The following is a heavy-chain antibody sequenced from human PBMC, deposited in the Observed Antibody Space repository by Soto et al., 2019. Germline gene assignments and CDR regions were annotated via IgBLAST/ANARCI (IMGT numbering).Heavy chain of an antibody. CDR1: GGTLSDHG. J-gene: IGHJ3*02. Sequence: QVQLEQSGAEVKKPGSSVKVSCKASGGTLSDHGVAWLRQAPGQGLEWKGGTIPVFNTAKYAQKFQGRVTVTADKFTNIAYMDLGSLRSEDTAVYFCARVVYGSGNYYTGPSAFDICGQGTMVIVSS. V-gene: IGHV1-69*06. CDR2: TIPVFNTA. CDR3: ARVVYGSGNYYTGPSAFDI. D-gene: IGHD3-10*01.